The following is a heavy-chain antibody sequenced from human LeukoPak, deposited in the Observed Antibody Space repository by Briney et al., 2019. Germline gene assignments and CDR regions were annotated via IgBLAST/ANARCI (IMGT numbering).Heavy chain of an antibody. CDR1: GGSVSNANSY. Sequence: SETLSLTCTVSGGSVSNANSYWGWIRQPPGKGLEWTGGVYYDGRTYYNPSLNSRVTMSVDTSKSQFSLNLNSVTAADTAVYYCVTQRLIIGYCSSASCPHWFDPWGQGTLVTVSS. CDR3: VTQRLIIGYCSSASCPHWFDP. D-gene: IGHD2-2*01. CDR2: VYYDGRT. V-gene: IGHV4-39*07. J-gene: IGHJ5*02.